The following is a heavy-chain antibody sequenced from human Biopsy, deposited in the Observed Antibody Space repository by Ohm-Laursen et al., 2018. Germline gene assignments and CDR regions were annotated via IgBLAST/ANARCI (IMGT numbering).Heavy chain of an antibody. J-gene: IGHJ4*02. CDR3: ASDLNGDPLAFDY. D-gene: IGHD4-17*01. CDR1: GFTFKNYA. V-gene: IGHV3-23*01. CDR2: IDSSAAST. Sequence: GSLRLSCAASGFTFKNYAMNWVRQAPGKGLDWVSSIDSSAASTFYADSVKGRFTISRDNSKNTLFLQMNSLRAADTAIYYCASDLNGDPLAFDYWGQGTPVTVSS.